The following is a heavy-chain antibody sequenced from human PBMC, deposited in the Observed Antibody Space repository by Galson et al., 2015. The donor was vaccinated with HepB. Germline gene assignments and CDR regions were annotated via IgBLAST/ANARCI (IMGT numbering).Heavy chain of an antibody. D-gene: IGHD3-10*01. J-gene: IGHJ4*02. V-gene: IGHV1-3*01. CDR1: GYTFTSYA. Sequence: SVKVSCKASGYTFTSYALHWVRQAPGQRPVWMGWINAGNDDIKYSQKFQGRVTFTGDTSASTAYMELSSLTSEDTAVYYCARGGELWFGDIDYWGQGTPVTVSS. CDR3: ARGGELWFGDIDY. CDR2: INAGNDDI.